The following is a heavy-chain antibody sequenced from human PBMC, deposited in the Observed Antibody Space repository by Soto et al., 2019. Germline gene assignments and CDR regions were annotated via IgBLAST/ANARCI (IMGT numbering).Heavy chain of an antibody. CDR2: INSDGSTT. CDR1: GFTFSTYG. CDR3: ASRGGNSDWYSAFDI. V-gene: IGHV3-74*01. D-gene: IGHD6-19*01. J-gene: IGHJ3*02. Sequence: EVQLVESGGGLVQPGGSLRLSCAATGFTFSTYGVHWVRQAPGKGLVWVSGINSDGSTTNYADSAKGRFTISRDNPKNTLNEQLNSMRAEDTAVYYCASRGGNSDWYSAFDIWGQGTMVTVSS.